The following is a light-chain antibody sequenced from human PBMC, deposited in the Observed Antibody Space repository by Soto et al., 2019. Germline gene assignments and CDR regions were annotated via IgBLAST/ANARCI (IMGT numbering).Light chain of an antibody. Sequence: EIVMTQSPATLSVSPGERATLSCRASQSVSSNLAWYQQKPGQAPRLLIYGASTRATGIPARFSGSGSGTEFTLTISRLQSADFAVYYCQQYNNWPITFGQGTRLEI. J-gene: IGKJ5*01. CDR2: GAS. V-gene: IGKV3-15*01. CDR3: QQYNNWPIT. CDR1: QSVSSN.